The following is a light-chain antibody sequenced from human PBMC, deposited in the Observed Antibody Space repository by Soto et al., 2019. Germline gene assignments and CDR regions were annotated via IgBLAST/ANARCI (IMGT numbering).Light chain of an antibody. J-gene: IGKJ1*01. V-gene: IGKV3-15*01. CDR2: GVS. Sequence: DTVMTQSPDTLSVSPGETATVSCRASESVGSHLAWYQQKPGQAPRILIYGVSTRATGIPARFRGSGSETEFTLTLSSLQSEDFAVYYCQQYDNWPPWTFGQGTKVEI. CDR3: QQYDNWPPWT. CDR1: ESVGSH.